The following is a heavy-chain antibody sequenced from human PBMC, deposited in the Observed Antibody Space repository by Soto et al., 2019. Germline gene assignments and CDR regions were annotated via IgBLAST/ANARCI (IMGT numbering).Heavy chain of an antibody. CDR1: GFTFSSYG. CDR3: ARGGEWERLRFDY. V-gene: IGHV3-33*01. D-gene: IGHD1-26*01. J-gene: IGHJ4*02. CDR2: IWYDGSNK. Sequence: QVQLVESGGGVVQPGRSLRLSCAASGFTFSSYGMHWVRQAPGKGLEWVAVIWYDGSNKYYADSVKGRFTISRDNSKNTLYLQMNSLRAEDTAGYYCARGGEWERLRFDYWGQGTLVTVSS.